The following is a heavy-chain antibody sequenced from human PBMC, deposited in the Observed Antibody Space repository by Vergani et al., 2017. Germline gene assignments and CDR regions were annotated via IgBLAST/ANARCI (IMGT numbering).Heavy chain of an antibody. CDR2: INHSGST. J-gene: IGHJ4*02. CDR1: GGSFSGYY. V-gene: IGHV4-34*01. CDR3: ARAPFFTMVRGIGRNYFDY. Sequence: QVQLQQWGAGLFKPSETLSLTCAVYGGSFSGYYWSWIRQPPGKGLEWIGEINHSGSTNYNPSLKSRVTISVDTSKNQFSLKLSSVTAADTAVYYCARAPFFTMVRGIGRNYFDYWGQGTLVTVSS. D-gene: IGHD3-10*01.